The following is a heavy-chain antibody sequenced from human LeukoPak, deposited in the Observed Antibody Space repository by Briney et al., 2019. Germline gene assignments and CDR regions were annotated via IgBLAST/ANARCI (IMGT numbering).Heavy chain of an antibody. J-gene: IGHJ4*02. CDR3: ARVMGWFGGFDY. Sequence: SETLSLTCAVDGGSFSVYYWSWIRQPPGKGLGWMGEINHSGSTNYNPSLKSRVTISVDTSKNQFSLKLSSVTAADTAVYYCARVMGWFGGFDYWGQGTLVIVSS. D-gene: IGHD3-10*01. CDR1: GGSFSVYY. V-gene: IGHV4-34*01. CDR2: INHSGST.